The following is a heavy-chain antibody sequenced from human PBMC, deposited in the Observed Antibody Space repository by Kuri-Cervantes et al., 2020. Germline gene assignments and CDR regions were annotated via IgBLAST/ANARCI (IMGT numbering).Heavy chain of an antibody. CDR2: IRGGSGST. D-gene: IGHD2-15*01. CDR3: ATDLRYCSGGTCYGILDC. J-gene: IGHJ4*02. V-gene: IGHV3-23*01. CDR1: GFTFSSYS. Sequence: GGSLRLSCAASGFTFSSYSMNWVRQAPGKGLEWVSAIRGGSGSTFYADSAKGRFTISRDNSKNTLYLQMNSLRAEDTAVYYCATDLRYCSGGTCYGILDCWGQGTLVTVSS.